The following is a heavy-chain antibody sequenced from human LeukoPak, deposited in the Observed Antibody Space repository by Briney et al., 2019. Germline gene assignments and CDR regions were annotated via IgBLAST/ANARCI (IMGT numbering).Heavy chain of an antibody. CDR3: AKDPSTLKLTDDY. D-gene: IGHD5-24*01. CDR2: ISWNSGSI. CDR1: GFTFDDYA. V-gene: IGHV3-9*01. Sequence: GRSLRLSCAASGFTFDDYAMHWVRQAPGKGLEWVSGISWNSGSIGYADSVKGRFTISRDNAKNSLYLQMDSLRAEDAAIYYCAKDPSTLKLTDDYWGQGTLVTVSS. J-gene: IGHJ4*02.